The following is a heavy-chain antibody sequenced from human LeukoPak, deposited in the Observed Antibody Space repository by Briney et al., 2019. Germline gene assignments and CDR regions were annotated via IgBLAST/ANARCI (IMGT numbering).Heavy chain of an antibody. CDR3: AREIVVVPAALDY. CDR1: GFTFSSYW. J-gene: IGHJ4*02. Sequence: GGSLRLSCAASGFTFSSYWMHWVRQAPGKGLVWVSRINSDGSSTSYADSVKGRFTISRDNAKNTLYLQMNSLRAEDTAVYYCAREIVVVPAALDYWGQGTLVNVSS. D-gene: IGHD2-2*01. V-gene: IGHV3-74*01. CDR2: INSDGSST.